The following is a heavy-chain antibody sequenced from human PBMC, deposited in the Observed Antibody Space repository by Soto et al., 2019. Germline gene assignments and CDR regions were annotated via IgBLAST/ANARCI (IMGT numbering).Heavy chain of an antibody. CDR3: ARDQVPGLDAFDI. Sequence: NPGGSLRLSCAASGFTFSSYSMNWVRQAPGKGLEWVSSISRSAGNTYYADSVKGRFTISRDNAKNSMYLQMNSLRAEDTAVYYCARDQVPGLDAFDIWGQGTMVT. CDR2: ISRSAGNT. CDR1: GFTFSSYS. V-gene: IGHV3-21*01. J-gene: IGHJ3*02.